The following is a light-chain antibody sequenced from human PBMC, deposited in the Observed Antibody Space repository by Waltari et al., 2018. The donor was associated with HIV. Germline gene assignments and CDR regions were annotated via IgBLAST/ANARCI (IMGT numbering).Light chain of an antibody. V-gene: IGKV3-15*01. CDR3: QQFNNWWT. CDR1: QSVNSN. J-gene: IGKJ1*01. CDR2: GAT. Sequence: EIVMTQSPATLSLSPGERATLSCRASQSVNSNLAWYQQKPGQSPRLLIYGATTRATGIPARFSGSGSGTEFTLTISSLQSEDFAVYYWQQFNNWWTFGQGTKVEIK.